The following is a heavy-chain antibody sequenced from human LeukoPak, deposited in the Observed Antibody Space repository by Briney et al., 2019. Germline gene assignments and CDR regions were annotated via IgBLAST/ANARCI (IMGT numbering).Heavy chain of an antibody. V-gene: IGHV1-8*02. Sequence: ASVKVSCKASGYTFNNFDIDWIRQAPGQGLEWMGSMTPKSGDTDLAQKFQGRVTMTRDTSLNTAYLAVSSLTSDDTAVYYCARKYYGSGSYYIDYWGQGTLVTVSS. J-gene: IGHJ4*02. CDR1: GYTFNNFD. CDR3: ARKYYGSGSYYIDY. D-gene: IGHD3-10*01. CDR2: MTPKSGDT.